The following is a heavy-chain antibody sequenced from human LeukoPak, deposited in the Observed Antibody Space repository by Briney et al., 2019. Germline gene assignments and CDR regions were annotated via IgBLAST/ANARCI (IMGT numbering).Heavy chain of an antibody. V-gene: IGHV6-1*01. Sequence: TXXLTCAXSXXXXXSXSAAXXXIXQSXSXXXXXXXXTYYRSKWYNDYVVSVKGRITINPDTSKNQFSLQLNSVTPEDTAVYYCARGGSGITVSLFASWGQGTLVTVSS. CDR3: ARGGSGITVSLFAS. J-gene: IGHJ4*02. D-gene: IGHD6-19*01. CDR1: XXXXXSXSAA. CDR2: TYYRSKWYN.